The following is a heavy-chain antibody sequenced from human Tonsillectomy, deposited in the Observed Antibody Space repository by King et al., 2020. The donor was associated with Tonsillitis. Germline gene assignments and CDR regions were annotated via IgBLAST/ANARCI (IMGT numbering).Heavy chain of an antibody. CDR2: INQDGSEK. J-gene: IGHJ4*02. V-gene: IGHV3-7*01. Sequence: EVQLVESGGGLVQPGGSLRLSCAASRFTFSNYWMSWVRQAPGKGLEWVANINQDGSEKYYVDSVKGRFTISRDNAQNSLYLQMNSLRAEDTAVYYCARDLLMLTYGGVIPKFAYWGQGTLVTVSS. CDR1: RFTFSNYW. CDR3: ARDLLMLTYGGVIPKFAY. D-gene: IGHD3-16*02.